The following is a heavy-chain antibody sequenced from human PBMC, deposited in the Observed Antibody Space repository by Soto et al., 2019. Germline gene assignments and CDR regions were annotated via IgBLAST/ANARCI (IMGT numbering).Heavy chain of an antibody. J-gene: IGHJ4*02. CDR2: ISYDGSNK. CDR1: GFTFSSYA. V-gene: IGHV3-30-3*01. D-gene: IGHD2-15*01. Sequence: SGGSLSLSCAASGFTFSSYAMHWVRQAPGKGLEWVAVISYDGSNKYYADSVKGRFTISRDNSKNTLYLQMKSLRAEDTAVYSCARGLWSPRGGNFRRGYFDYWGQGTLAAVSS. CDR3: ARGLWSPRGGNFRRGYFDY.